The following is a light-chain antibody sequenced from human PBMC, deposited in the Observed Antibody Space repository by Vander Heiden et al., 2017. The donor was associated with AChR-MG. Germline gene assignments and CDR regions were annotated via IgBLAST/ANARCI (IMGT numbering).Light chain of an antibody. V-gene: IGKV3-20*01. Sequence: IVLTQSPGTLSLSPGERATLSCRASQSVSNNYLAWYQQKPGQAPRLLIYGASSRATGIPDRFGGSGSGTDFTLIISRLEPEDFAVYYCHQEGSSHSTFGQGTKLDIK. CDR1: QSVSNNY. J-gene: IGKJ2*01. CDR2: GAS. CDR3: HQEGSSHST.